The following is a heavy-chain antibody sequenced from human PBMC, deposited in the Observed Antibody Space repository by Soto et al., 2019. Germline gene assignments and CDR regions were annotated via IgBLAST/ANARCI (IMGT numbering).Heavy chain of an antibody. J-gene: IGHJ4*02. Sequence: QVQLVQSGAEVKKPGSSLRVSCKASGDTFTFYSIHWVRQAPGLGLEWMGRINPILSMSNYAQRFQGRVTMTADKSTSTAYMELSSLRSEDTAMYYCASCYGSGYRAFDYWGQGALVTVSS. CDR1: GDTFTFYS. D-gene: IGHD3-10*01. CDR3: ASCYGSGYRAFDY. CDR2: INPILSMS. V-gene: IGHV1-69*02.